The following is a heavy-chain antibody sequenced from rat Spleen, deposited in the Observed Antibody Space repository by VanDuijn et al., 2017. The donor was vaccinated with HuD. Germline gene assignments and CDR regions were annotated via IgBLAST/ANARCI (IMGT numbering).Heavy chain of an antibody. CDR3: ARHGDYGYPWFAY. CDR2: ISYEGSST. J-gene: IGHJ3*01. CDR1: GFTFSDYY. V-gene: IGHV5-22*01. Sequence: EVQLVKSGGGLVQPGRSMKLSCAASGFTFSDYYMAWVRQAPKKGLEWVASISYEGSSTYYGDSVKGRFTISRDNAKSTLYLQMNSLRSEDTATYYCARHGDYGYPWFAYWGQGTLVTVSS. D-gene: IGHD1-7*01.